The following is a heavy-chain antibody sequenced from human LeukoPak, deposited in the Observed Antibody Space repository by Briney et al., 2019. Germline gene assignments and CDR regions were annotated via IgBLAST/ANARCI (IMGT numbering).Heavy chain of an antibody. CDR2: IIPIFGTA. D-gene: IGHD6-13*01. CDR1: GGTFSSYA. V-gene: IGHV1-69*05. CDR3: ARGGYSSSWYYYYYMDV. Sequence: SVKVSCKASGGTFSSYAISWVRQAPGQGLEWMGGIIPIFGTANYAQKFQGRVTITTDGSTSTAYMELSSLRSEDTAVYYCARGGYSSSWYYYYYMDVWGKGTTVTVSS. J-gene: IGHJ6*03.